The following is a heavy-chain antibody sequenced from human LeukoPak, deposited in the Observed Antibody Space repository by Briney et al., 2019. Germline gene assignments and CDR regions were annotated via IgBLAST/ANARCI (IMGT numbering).Heavy chain of an antibody. J-gene: IGHJ6*02. D-gene: IGHD5-18*01. V-gene: IGHV3-7*01. CDR3: ARDLGAMDYYYYGMDV. Sequence: GGSLRLSCAASGFTFSGFSMSWVRQSPTKGLEWVANIKQDGSERYYVDSVKGRFTISRDNAKNSLSLQMNNLRVEDTAVYYCARDLGAMDYYYYGMDVWGQGTTVTVSS. CDR2: IKQDGSER. CDR1: GFTFSGFS.